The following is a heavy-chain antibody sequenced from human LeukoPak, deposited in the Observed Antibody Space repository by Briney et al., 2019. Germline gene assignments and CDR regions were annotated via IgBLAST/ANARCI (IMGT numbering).Heavy chain of an antibody. CDR3: ARGEAYFDY. Sequence: SETLSLTCTVSSYSINSGYYWSWIRQPPGKGLEWIGYIYYSGSTNYNPSLKSRVTISVDTSKNQFSLKLSSVTAAGTAVYYCARGEAYFDYWGQGTLVTVSS. CDR1: SYSINSGYY. CDR2: IYYSGST. V-gene: IGHV4-59*01. J-gene: IGHJ4*02.